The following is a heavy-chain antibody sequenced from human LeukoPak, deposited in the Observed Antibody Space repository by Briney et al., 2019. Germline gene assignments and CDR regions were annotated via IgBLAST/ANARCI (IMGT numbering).Heavy chain of an antibody. CDR2: INVYNGRT. J-gene: IGHJ4*02. CDR3: VRDSDHAPDY. Sequence: ASVRVSCKTSGYIFTNYGVSWVRQAPGQGLEWMGWINVYNGRTIYAQEFQGRVTLTTDTSTSTAHMDLRSLRSDDTAVYYCVRDSDHAPDYWGQGTLVTVSS. D-gene: IGHD3-10*01. V-gene: IGHV1-18*01. CDR1: GYIFTNYG.